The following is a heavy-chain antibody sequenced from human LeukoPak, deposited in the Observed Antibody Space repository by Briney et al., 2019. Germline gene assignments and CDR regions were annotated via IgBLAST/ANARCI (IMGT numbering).Heavy chain of an antibody. CDR3: ARGGAARLHFQN. V-gene: IGHV4-59*01. CDR1: GSSISTYY. Sequence: PSETLSLTCTVSGSSISTYYWNWIRQPPGKGLEWIGYIYHSGSTNYNPSLQSRVTISVDTSKNQSSLNLNSVTAADTAVYYCARGGAARLHFQNWGQGTLDIVSS. CDR2: IYHSGST. D-gene: IGHD6-6*01. J-gene: IGHJ1*01.